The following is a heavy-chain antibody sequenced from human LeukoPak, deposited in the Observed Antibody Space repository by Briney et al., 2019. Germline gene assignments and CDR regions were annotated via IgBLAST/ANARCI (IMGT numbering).Heavy chain of an antibody. CDR3: ARLNYYDSSSYWDY. J-gene: IGHJ4*02. V-gene: IGHV4-61*02. CDR1: GASISSGSYF. Sequence: SSETLSLTCTVSGASISSGSYFWSWIRQPAGKGLEWIGRIYTSGSTNYNPSLKSRVTILVDAAKNQFSLKLSSVTAADTAVYYCARLNYYDSSSYWDYWGQGSLVTASS. CDR2: IYTSGST. D-gene: IGHD3-22*01.